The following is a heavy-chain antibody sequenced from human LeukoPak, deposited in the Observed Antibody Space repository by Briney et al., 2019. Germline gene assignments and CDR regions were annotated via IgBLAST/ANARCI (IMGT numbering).Heavy chain of an antibody. CDR3: ATWGYSSGWFT. CDR2: VDPEDGET. Sequence: ASVKVSCKVSGYTFTDYYMHWLQQAPGKGLEWMGLVDPEDGETIYAEKFQGRVTITADTSTDTAYMELSSLRSEDTAVYYCATWGYSSGWFTWGQGTLVTVSS. V-gene: IGHV1-69-2*01. D-gene: IGHD6-19*01. J-gene: IGHJ5*02. CDR1: GYTFTDYY.